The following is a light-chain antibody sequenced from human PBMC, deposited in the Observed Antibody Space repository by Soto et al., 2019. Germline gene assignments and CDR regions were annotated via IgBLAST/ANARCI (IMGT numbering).Light chain of an antibody. J-gene: IGLJ2*01. CDR2: EVS. V-gene: IGLV2-8*01. CDR3: SSYAGSNIV. Sequence: QSALTQPPSASGSHGQSVTISCTGTSNDVGGYNYVSWYQQHPGTAPKLMIYEVSKRPSGVPDRFSGSKSDNTASLTVSGLQAEDEADYYCSSYAGSNIVFGGGTKLTVL. CDR1: SNDVGGYNY.